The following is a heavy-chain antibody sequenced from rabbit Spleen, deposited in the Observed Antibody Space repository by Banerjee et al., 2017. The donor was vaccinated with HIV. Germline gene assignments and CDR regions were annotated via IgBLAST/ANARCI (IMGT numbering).Heavy chain of an antibody. CDR2: ILTGTSDST. Sequence: QSLEESGGGLVQPEGSLTLTCKASGFSFSGYYDMCWVRQAPGKGLEWIACILTGTSDSTYYASWAKGRFTISKASSTTVTLQMTRLTAADTATYFCARDTGSSFSSYGMDLWGPGTLVTVS. D-gene: IGHD8-1*01. J-gene: IGHJ6*01. CDR1: GFSFSGYYD. V-gene: IGHV1S40*01. CDR3: ARDTGSSFSSYGMDL.